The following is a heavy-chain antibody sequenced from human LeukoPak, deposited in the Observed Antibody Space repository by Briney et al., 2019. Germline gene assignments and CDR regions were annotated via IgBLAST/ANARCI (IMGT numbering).Heavy chain of an antibody. D-gene: IGHD6-6*01. V-gene: IGHV3-30-3*01. CDR3: ARYSIAARQVPFDY. J-gene: IGHJ4*02. CDR2: ISYDGSNK. CDR1: GFTFSSYD. Sequence: GGSLRLSCAASGFTFSSYDMNWVRQAPGKGLEGGAVISYDGSNKYYEDSVKGRLTISRDNSKNTLYLQMNSLRAEDTAVYYCARYSIAARQVPFDYWGQGTLVTVSS.